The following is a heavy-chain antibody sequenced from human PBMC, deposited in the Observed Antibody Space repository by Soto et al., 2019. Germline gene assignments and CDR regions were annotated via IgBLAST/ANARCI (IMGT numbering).Heavy chain of an antibody. J-gene: IGHJ6*02. CDR3: ARPRDKDYYYYYGMDV. V-gene: IGHV3-11*01. CDR2: ISSSGSTI. CDR1: GFTFSDYY. Sequence: PGGSLRLSCAASGFTFSDYYMSWIRQAPGKGLEWVSYISSSGSTIYYADSVKGRFTISRDNAKNSLYLQMNSLRAEDTAVYYCARPRDKDYYYYYGMDVWGQGTTVTVSS. D-gene: IGHD3-9*01.